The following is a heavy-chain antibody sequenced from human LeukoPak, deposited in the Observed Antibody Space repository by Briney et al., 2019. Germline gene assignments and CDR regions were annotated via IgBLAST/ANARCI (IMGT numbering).Heavy chain of an antibody. D-gene: IGHD2-15*01. J-gene: IGHJ5*02. Sequence: GASVRVSCKASQYSFTDYYLHWVRQAPGQGLEWMGWIRPSTGGTKYAQKFQGRVIMTRDTSIDTAYMEGSGLTSEDTAVYYCARESSGVAATQDWFDPWGQGTLVTVSS. CDR2: IRPSTGGT. CDR3: ARESSGVAATQDWFDP. CDR1: QYSFTDYY. V-gene: IGHV1-2*02.